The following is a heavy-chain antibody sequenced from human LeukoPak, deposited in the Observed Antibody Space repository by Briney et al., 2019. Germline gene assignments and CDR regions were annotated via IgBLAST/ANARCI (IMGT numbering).Heavy chain of an antibody. V-gene: IGHV4-34*01. D-gene: IGHD3-10*01. Sequence: GSLRLSCAASGFTFSSYAMSWIRQPPGKGLEWIGEINHSGSTNYNPSLKSRVTISVDTSKNQFSLKLSSVTAADTAVYYCARHLTRLYGSGSYAKVLYYYYYMDVWGKGTTVTISS. CDR3: ARHLTRLYGSGSYAKVLYYYYYMDV. CDR2: INHSGST. J-gene: IGHJ6*03. CDR1: GFTFSSYA.